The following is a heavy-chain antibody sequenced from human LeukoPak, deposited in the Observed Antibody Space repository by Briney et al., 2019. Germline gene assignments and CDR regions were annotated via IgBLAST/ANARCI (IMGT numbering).Heavy chain of an antibody. D-gene: IGHD1-1*01. CDR3: AKDGPQVEGYYMDV. CDR1: GFTFDNYA. J-gene: IGHJ6*03. CDR2: ISWDGGSA. Sequence: GGSLRLSCTASGFTFDNYAMHWVRQARGKGLEWVSLISWDGGSAYYADSVKGRFTISRDNSKNSLYLQMNSLRAEDSALYYCAKDGPQVEGYYMDVWGKGTTVTVSS. V-gene: IGHV3-43D*03.